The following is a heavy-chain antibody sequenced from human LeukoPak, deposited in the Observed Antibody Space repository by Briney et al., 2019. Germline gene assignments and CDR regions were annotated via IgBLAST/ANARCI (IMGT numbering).Heavy chain of an antibody. Sequence: ASVTVSCKASGGTFSSYAISWVRQAPGQGLEWMGGIIPIFGTANYAQKFQGRVTITTDESTSTAYMELSSLRSEDTAVYYCARDLGYCSSTSCYTFDYWGQGTLVTVSS. CDR1: GGTFSSYA. D-gene: IGHD2-2*02. CDR2: IIPIFGTA. V-gene: IGHV1-69*05. J-gene: IGHJ4*02. CDR3: ARDLGYCSSTSCYTFDY.